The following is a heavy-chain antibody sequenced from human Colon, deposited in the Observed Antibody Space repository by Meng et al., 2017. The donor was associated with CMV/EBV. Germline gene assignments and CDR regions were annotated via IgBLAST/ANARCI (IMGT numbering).Heavy chain of an antibody. CDR3: ARVEDSYYYYGMDV. V-gene: IGHV4-59*01. Sequence: GSLRLSCTVSGGSISSYYWSWIRQPPGKGLEWIGYIYYSGSTNYNPSLKSRVTISVDTSKNQFSLKPSSVTAADTAVYYCARVEDSYYYYGMDVWGQGTKVTVSS. CDR2: IYYSGST. CDR1: GGSISSYY. J-gene: IGHJ6*02.